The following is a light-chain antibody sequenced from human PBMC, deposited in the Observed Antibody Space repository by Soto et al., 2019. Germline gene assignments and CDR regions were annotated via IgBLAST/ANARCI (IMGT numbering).Light chain of an antibody. V-gene: IGKV1-9*01. CDR3: QQLNSYPPT. J-gene: IGKJ4*01. Sequence: IQLTQSPSSLSASVGDRVTITCRASQGIGSYLAWYQQTPGKAPKLLIYAASTLQRGVPSRFSGTGSGTDFTLTISSLQPDDFATYYCQQLNSYPPTFGGGTKVDIK. CDR2: AAS. CDR1: QGIGSY.